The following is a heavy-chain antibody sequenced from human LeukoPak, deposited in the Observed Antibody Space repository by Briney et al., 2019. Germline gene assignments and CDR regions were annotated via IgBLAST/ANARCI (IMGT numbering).Heavy chain of an antibody. V-gene: IGHV3-11*06. Sequence: GGSLRLSYAASGLTFTDSYMTWVRQAPGRGLEWLSYISGSGGDTNYADSVRGRFTISRDNAKNSLYLQMNSLRVEDTAVYYCARDPRTVRIWGQGTLVTVSS. D-gene: IGHD1-1*01. CDR1: GLTFTDSY. J-gene: IGHJ4*02. CDR2: ISGSGGDT. CDR3: ARDPRTVRI.